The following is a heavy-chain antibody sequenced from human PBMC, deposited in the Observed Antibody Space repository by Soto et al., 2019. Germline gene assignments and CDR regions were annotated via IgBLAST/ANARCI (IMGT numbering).Heavy chain of an antibody. CDR2: IYYSGST. CDR3: ARVGNFWSGYYYYRIDY. D-gene: IGHD3-3*01. J-gene: IGHJ4*02. V-gene: IGHV4-30-4*01. CDR1: GGSISSGDYY. Sequence: QVQLQESGPGLVKPSQTLSLTCTVSGGSISSGDYYWSWIRQPPGKGLEWIGYIYYSGSTYYNPSLKSRVTISVDTSKNQCSLKLSSVTAADTAVYYCARVGNFWSGYYYYRIDYWGQGTLVTVSS.